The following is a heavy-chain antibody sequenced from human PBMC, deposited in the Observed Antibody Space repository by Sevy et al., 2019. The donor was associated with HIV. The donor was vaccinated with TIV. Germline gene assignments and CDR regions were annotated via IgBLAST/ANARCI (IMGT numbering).Heavy chain of an antibody. V-gene: IGHV3-11*01. CDR3: AREATIHCFDY. CDR1: GFTFSDYY. CDR2: ISSSGSTI. J-gene: IGHJ4*02. Sequence: GGSLRLSCAASGFTFSDYYMSWIRQAPGKGLEWVSYISSSGSTIYYADSVKGRFTISRDNAKNSLYLQMNSLRAEDTAVHYCAREATIHCFDYWGQGTLVTVSS. D-gene: IGHD5-12*01.